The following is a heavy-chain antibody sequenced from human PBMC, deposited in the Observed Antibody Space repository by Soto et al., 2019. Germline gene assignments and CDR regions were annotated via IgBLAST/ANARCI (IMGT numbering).Heavy chain of an antibody. D-gene: IGHD3-10*01. CDR2: IFYTGTT. J-gene: IGHJ4*02. V-gene: IGHV4-61*03. Sequence: NPSETLSLTCSVSGDSVSSAGHYWSWIRQPPGKGLEWLGYIFYTGTTNYNPSLKSRVTISLNTSKNHVFLKLSSVTAADTAVYYCARDRGDGYPFWFDYWGQGSLVTVSS. CDR3: ARDRGDGYPFWFDY. CDR1: GDSVSSAGHY.